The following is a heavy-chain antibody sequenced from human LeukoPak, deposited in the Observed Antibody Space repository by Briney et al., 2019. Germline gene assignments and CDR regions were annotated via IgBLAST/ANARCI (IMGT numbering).Heavy chain of an antibody. D-gene: IGHD3-22*01. CDR1: GFTLNTYA. CDR3: AINYDSTSGYYFFQQ. Sequence: PGGSLRLSCAASGFTLNTYAMTWVRQTPGKGLEWVSTISGSGSNTYYADSVKGRFTISRDNSKTTLYLQANSLRAEDTAVYYCAINYDSTSGYYFFQQWGQGTLVTVSS. V-gene: IGHV3-23*01. J-gene: IGHJ1*01. CDR2: ISGSGSNT.